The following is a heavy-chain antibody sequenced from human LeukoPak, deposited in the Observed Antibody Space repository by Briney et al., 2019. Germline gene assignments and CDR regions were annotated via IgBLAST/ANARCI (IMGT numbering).Heavy chain of an antibody. V-gene: IGHV3-20*04. CDR3: ARLLQWLVGPPFDAFDI. J-gene: IGHJ3*02. CDR2: INWNGGST. CDR1: GFTFDDYG. Sequence: GGSLRLSCAASGFTFDDYGMSWVRHAPGKGLEWVSGINWNGGSTGYADSVKGRFTISRDNAKNSLYLQMNSLRAEDTALYYCARLLQWLVGPPFDAFDIWGQGTMVTVSS. D-gene: IGHD6-19*01.